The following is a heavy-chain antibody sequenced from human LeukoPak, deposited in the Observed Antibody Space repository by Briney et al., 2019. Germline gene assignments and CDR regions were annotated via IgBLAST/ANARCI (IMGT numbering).Heavy chain of an antibody. V-gene: IGHV3-21*01. D-gene: IGHD6-13*01. CDR3: ARDLAGIAAAGVLYYFDY. J-gene: IGHJ4*02. Sequence: GGSLRLSCAASGFTLSSYSMNWVRQAPGKGLEWVSSISSSSSYIYYADSVKGRFTISRDNAKNSLYLQMNSLRAEDTAVYYCARDLAGIAAAGVLYYFDYWGQETLVTVSS. CDR1: GFTLSSYS. CDR2: ISSSSSYI.